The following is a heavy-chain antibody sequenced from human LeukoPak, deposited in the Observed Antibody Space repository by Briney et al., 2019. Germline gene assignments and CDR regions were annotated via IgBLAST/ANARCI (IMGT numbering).Heavy chain of an antibody. CDR3: ARVDLVLLSNIVTNWFDP. D-gene: IGHD3-10*01. CDR1: GYTFTSYG. Sequence: ASVKVSCKASGYTFTSYGISWVRQAPGQGLEWMGWISAYNGNTNYAQKLQGRVTMTTDTSTSTAYMELRSLRSDDTAVYYCARVDLVLLSNIVTNWFDPWGQGTLVTVSS. J-gene: IGHJ5*02. CDR2: ISAYNGNT. V-gene: IGHV1-18*01.